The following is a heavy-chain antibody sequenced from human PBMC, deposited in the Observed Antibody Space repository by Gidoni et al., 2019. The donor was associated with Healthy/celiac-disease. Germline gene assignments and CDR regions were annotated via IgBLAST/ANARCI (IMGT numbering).Heavy chain of an antibody. CDR2: INANTGNP. CDR1: GYTFTSYA. J-gene: IGHJ5*02. Sequence: QVQLVPSGSEVKKPGASVQVSCKASGYTFTSYAMTWVRQAPGQGLGWMGWINANTGNPTYAQGFTGRFVFSLDTSVSTAYLQISSLKAEVTAVYYGARAYDGSGSYYTLWFDPWGQGTLVTVSS. V-gene: IGHV7-4-1*02. D-gene: IGHD3-10*01. CDR3: ARAYDGSGSYYTLWFDP.